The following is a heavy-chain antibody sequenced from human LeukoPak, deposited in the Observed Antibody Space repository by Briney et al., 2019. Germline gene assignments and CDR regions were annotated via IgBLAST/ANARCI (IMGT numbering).Heavy chain of an antibody. CDR1: GGSISSYY. D-gene: IGHD5-12*01. CDR2: IYYSGST. Sequence: SETLSLTCTVSGGSISSYYWSWIRQPPGKGLEWIGYIYYSGSTNYNPSLKSRVTILLDTSKNQFSLKLSSVTAADTAVYYCARVSGYDWESFYDYWGQGTLVTVSS. CDR3: ARVSGYDWESFYDY. J-gene: IGHJ4*02. V-gene: IGHV4-59*01.